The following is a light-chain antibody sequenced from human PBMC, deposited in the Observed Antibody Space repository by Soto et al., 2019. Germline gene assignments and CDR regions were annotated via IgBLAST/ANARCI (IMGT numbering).Light chain of an antibody. J-gene: IGKJ1*01. V-gene: IGKV1-39*01. Sequence: IKMTRSPSSLSSSLVDRVTITCRASQTISNYLQWYQQKSGQAPKLLVYAASILHSGVPSRFSGSGSGTDFTLTINSLQPEDFATYYCLQTYTTLTWTFGQGTRWIS. CDR1: QTISNY. CDR3: LQTYTTLTWT. CDR2: AAS.